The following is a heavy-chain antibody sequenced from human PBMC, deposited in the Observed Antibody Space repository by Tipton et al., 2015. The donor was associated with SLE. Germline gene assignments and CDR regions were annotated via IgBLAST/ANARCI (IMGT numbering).Heavy chain of an antibody. CDR2: IYYSGST. CDR1: GGSISSHY. Sequence: LRLSCTVSGGSISSHYWSWIRQPPGKGLEWIGYIYYSGSTNYNPSLKSRVTISVDTSKNQFSLKLSSVTAADTAVYYCARERGYSGYYYYYMDVWGKGTTVTVSS. CDR3: ARERGYSGYYYYYMDV. D-gene: IGHD5-12*01. J-gene: IGHJ6*03. V-gene: IGHV4-59*11.